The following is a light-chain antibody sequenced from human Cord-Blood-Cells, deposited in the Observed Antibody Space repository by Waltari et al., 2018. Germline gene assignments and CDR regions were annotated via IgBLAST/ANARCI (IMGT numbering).Light chain of an antibody. CDR2: DVS. CDR3: SSYTSSSTLYV. V-gene: IGLV2-14*01. Sequence: QSALTQPASVSGSPGQSITISCTGTSSDVGGYNYVSWYQQHPGKAPKRMIYDVSNRPSGVSNRFSGSKSGNTASLTIPGLQAEDEADYYCSSYTSSSTLYVFGTGTKVTVL. CDR1: SSDVGGYNY. J-gene: IGLJ1*01.